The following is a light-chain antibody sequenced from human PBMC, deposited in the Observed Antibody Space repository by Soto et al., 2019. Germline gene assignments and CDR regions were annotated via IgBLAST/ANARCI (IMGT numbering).Light chain of an antibody. V-gene: IGLV1-51*01. CDR2: DNN. CDR1: SSNIGNNY. J-gene: IGLJ2*01. Sequence: QSVLTQPPSVSAAPGQKVTISCSGSSSNIGNNYVSWYQQLPGTAPKLLIYDNNKRPSGIPDRFSASKSGTSASLAISGLRSEDEADYYCTATDDRLTGPVFGGGTKVTVL. CDR3: TATDDRLTGPV.